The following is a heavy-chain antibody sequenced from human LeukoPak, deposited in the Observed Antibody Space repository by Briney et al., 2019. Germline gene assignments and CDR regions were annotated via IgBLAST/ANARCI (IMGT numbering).Heavy chain of an antibody. J-gene: IGHJ4*02. Sequence: PGRSLRLSCAASGFTFSSYAMHWVRQAPGKGLEWVAVISYDGSNKYCADSVKGRFTISRDNSKNTLYLQMNSLRAEDTAVYYCARDQKAAGSGWSLAFDYWGQGTLVTVSS. V-gene: IGHV3-30-3*01. CDR3: ARDQKAAGSGWSLAFDY. D-gene: IGHD6-19*01. CDR1: GFTFSSYA. CDR2: ISYDGSNK.